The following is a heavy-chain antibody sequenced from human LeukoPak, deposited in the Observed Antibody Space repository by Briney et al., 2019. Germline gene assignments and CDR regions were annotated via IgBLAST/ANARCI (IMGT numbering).Heavy chain of an antibody. J-gene: IGHJ4*02. V-gene: IGHV3-53*01. CDR2: IYTSGTT. D-gene: IGHD1-26*01. CDR3: ARGGSYFFSVDY. Sequence: GGSLRLSCAASGFTVSSDYMSWVRQAPGEGLEWVSIIYTSGTTYYADSVKGRYTISRDNSKNTLYLQMNSLRAEDTAVYYCARGGSYFFSVDYWGQGTLVTVSS. CDR1: GFTVSSDY.